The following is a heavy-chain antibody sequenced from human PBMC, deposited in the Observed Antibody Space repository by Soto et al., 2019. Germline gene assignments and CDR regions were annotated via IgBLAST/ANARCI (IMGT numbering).Heavy chain of an antibody. CDR3: ARRHLAVAVSPWFDP. V-gene: IGHV2-26*01. CDR2: IDSSGEK. D-gene: IGHD6-19*01. Sequence: QVTLKESGPVLVKPTETLTLRCTVSGLSITDSEMGVSWIRQPPGQPLEWLAHIDSSGEKSYSKFLKSRLALSKDTSKSPIVLTLTNMDPADTATYYCARRHLAVAVSPWFDPWGQGIPVTVSS. CDR1: GLSITDSEMG. J-gene: IGHJ5*02.